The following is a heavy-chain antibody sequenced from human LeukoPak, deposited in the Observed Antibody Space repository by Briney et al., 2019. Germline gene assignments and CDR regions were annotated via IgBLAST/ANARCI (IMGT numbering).Heavy chain of an antibody. CDR1: GGSISSYY. Sequence: PSETLSLTSTVSGGSISSYYWSWIRQPPGKGLEWIGYIYYSGSTNYNPSLKSRVTISVDTSKNQFSLKLSSVTAADTAVYYCARDLWAYSYSSGWNYWGQGTLVTVSS. CDR2: IYYSGST. J-gene: IGHJ4*02. CDR3: ARDLWAYSYSSGWNY. V-gene: IGHV4-59*01. D-gene: IGHD6-19*01.